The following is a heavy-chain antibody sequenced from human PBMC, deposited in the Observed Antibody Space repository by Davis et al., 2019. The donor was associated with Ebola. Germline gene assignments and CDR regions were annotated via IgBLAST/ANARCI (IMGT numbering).Heavy chain of an antibody. CDR2: IRGSGSAI. CDR3: ARGALRSGSYVYYFDS. CDR1: GFTFADYG. D-gene: IGHD3-3*01. J-gene: IGHJ4*02. Sequence: GESLKISCTTSGFTFADYGVGWVRQAPGKGLEWVSYIRGSGSAIYYADSVKGRFTISRDNAKNSLYLQMNGLRAEDTAVYYCARGALRSGSYVYYFDSWGQGTLVAVSS. V-gene: IGHV3-48*03.